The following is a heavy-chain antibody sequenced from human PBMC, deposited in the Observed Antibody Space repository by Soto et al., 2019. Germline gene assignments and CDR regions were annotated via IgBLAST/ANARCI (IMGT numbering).Heavy chain of an antibody. CDR1: GFTFSNAW. D-gene: IGHD2-2*01. CDR3: TTANCSSTSCYGVEVHYYCGMDV. Sequence: GGSLRLSCAASGFTFSNAWMNWVRQAPGKGLEWVGRIKSTTDGGTTDYAAPVEGRFTISRDDPKNTLYLQMNSLKTEDTAVYYCTTANCSSTSCYGVEVHYYCGMDVWGQGTTVTVSS. J-gene: IGHJ6*02. V-gene: IGHV3-15*07. CDR2: IKSTTDGGTT.